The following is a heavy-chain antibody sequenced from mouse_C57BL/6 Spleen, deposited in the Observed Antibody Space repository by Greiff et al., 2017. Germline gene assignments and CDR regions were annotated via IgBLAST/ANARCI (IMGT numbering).Heavy chain of an antibody. CDR2: INPNYGTT. CDR3: AIRCGYDVPRDD. CDR1: GYSFTDYN. J-gene: IGHJ2*01. Sequence: EVQLQQSGPELVKPGASVKISCKASGYSFTDYNMNWVKQSNGKSLEWIGVINPNYGTTSYNQKFKGQSTLTVDQSYSTAYLQLNSLTSEDSAVYYCAIRCGYDVPRDDWGKGTTLTVSS. D-gene: IGHD2-2*01. V-gene: IGHV1-39*01.